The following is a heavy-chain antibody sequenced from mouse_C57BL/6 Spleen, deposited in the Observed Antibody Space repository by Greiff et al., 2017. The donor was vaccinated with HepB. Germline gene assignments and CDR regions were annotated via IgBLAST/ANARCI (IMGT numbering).Heavy chain of an antibody. CDR1: GFTFSDYG. Sequence: DVKLVESGGGLVKPGGSLKLSCAASGFTFSDYGMHWVRQAPEKGLEWVAYISSGSSTIYYADTVKGRFTISRDNAKNTLFLQMTSLRSEDTAMYYCATLAIAYWGQGTLVTVSA. CDR3: ATLAIAY. D-gene: IGHD4-1*01. V-gene: IGHV5-17*01. CDR2: ISSGSSTI. J-gene: IGHJ3*01.